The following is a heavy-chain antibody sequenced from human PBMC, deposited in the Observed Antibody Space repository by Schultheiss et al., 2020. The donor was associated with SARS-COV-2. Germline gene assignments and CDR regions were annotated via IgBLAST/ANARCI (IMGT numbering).Heavy chain of an antibody. Sequence: GGSLRLSCAASGFTVSSNYMSWVRQAPVKGLEWVALISYDGNNTFYADSVKGRFTLSRDNSKNTLYLQMNSLRSDDTAVYYCAKGGRYFDWLKFEAWGQGTLVTVSS. CDR2: ISYDGNNT. D-gene: IGHD3-9*01. CDR1: GFTVSSNY. J-gene: IGHJ5*02. CDR3: AKGGRYFDWLKFEA. V-gene: IGHV3-30*18.